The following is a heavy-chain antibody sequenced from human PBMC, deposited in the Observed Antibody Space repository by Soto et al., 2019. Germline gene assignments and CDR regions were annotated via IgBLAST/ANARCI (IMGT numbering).Heavy chain of an antibody. CDR1: GGSFSGYY. CDR3: ARGVIVVVPAAPKDYYYYYMDV. CDR2: INHSGST. Sequence: SETLSLTCAVYGGSFSGYYWSWIRQPPGKGLEWIGEINHSGSTNYNPSLKSRVTISVDTSKNPFSLKLSSVTAADTAVYYCARGVIVVVPAAPKDYYYYYMDVWGKGTTVTVSS. D-gene: IGHD2-2*01. V-gene: IGHV4-34*01. J-gene: IGHJ6*03.